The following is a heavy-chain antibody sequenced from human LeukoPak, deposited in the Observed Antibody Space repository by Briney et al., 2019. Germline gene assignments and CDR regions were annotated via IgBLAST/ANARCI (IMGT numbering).Heavy chain of an antibody. CDR3: ARGRIVVVPAARDYSNYSHEVGNGDY. CDR2: MNPNSGNT. CDR1: GYTFTSYD. Sequence: GSVKVSCKASGYTFTSYDINWVRQATGQGLEWMGWMNPNSGNTGYAQKFQGRVTVTRNTSISTAYMELSSLRSEDTAVYYCARGRIVVVPAARDYSNYSHEVGNGDYWGQGTLVTVSS. D-gene: IGHD2-2*01. V-gene: IGHV1-8*01. J-gene: IGHJ4*02.